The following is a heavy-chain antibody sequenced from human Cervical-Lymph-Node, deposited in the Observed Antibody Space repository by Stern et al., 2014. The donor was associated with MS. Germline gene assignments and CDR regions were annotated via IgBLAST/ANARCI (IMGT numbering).Heavy chain of an antibody. J-gene: IGHJ4*02. CDR1: GGSVSSGSYY. CDR2: IYYSGST. CDR3: ASDSSGYYLSFDY. Sequence: QVQLQESGPGLVKPSETLSLTCTVSGGSVSSGSYYWSWIRQPPGKGLEWIGYIYYSGSTNYNPSLKIRVTISVDNSKNQFSLKLSSVTAADTAVYYCASDSSGYYLSFDYWGQGTLVTVSS. V-gene: IGHV4-61*01. D-gene: IGHD3-22*01.